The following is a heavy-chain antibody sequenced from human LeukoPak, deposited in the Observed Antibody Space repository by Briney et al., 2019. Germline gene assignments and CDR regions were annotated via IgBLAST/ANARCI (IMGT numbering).Heavy chain of an antibody. CDR1: GYSFTTYW. J-gene: IGHJ4*02. D-gene: IGHD3-10*01. V-gene: IGHV5-51*01. CDR2: IHPDDSDT. CDR3: ARRYCQRSGTSNFFDY. Sequence: GESLKISCQGSGYSFTTYWIGWVRQMPGKGLEWMGIIHPDDSDTRYSPSFQGQVTISVDKSISTAYLQWSSPKASDTAIYYCARRYCQRSGTSNFFDYWGQGTLVTVSS.